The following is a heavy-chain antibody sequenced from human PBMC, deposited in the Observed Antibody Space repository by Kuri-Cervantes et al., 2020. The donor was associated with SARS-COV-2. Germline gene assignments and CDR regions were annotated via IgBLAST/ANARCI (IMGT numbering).Heavy chain of an antibody. D-gene: IGHD6-13*01. CDR3: AKAYSSSWYALDY. V-gene: IGHV3-30*18. Sequence: GESLKISCAASGFTFSSYGMHWVRQAPGKGLEWVAVISYDGSNKYYADSVKGRFTISRDNSKNTLYLQMNSLRAEDTAVYYCAKAYSSSWYALDYWGQGTLVTVSS. J-gene: IGHJ4*02. CDR1: GFTFSSYG. CDR2: ISYDGSNK.